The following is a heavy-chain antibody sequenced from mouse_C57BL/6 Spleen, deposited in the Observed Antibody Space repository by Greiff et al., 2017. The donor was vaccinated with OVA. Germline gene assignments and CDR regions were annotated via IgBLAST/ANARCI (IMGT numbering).Heavy chain of an antibody. V-gene: IGHV1-72*01. CDR3: ARRGELTGLFDY. CDR2: IDPNSGGT. J-gene: IGHJ2*01. Sequence: QVQLQQPGAELVKPGASVKLSCKASGYTFTSYWMHWVKQRPGRGLEWIGSIDPNSGGTKYNEKFKSKATLTVDKPSSTAYMQLSSLTSEDSAVYYCARRGELTGLFDYWGQGTTLTVSS. D-gene: IGHD4-1*01. CDR1: GYTFTSYW.